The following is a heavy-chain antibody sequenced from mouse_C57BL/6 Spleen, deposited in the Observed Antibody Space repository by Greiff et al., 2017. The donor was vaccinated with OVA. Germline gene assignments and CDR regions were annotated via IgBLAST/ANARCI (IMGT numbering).Heavy chain of an antibody. J-gene: IGHJ2*01. V-gene: IGHV1-52*01. D-gene: IGHD1-1*01. CDR1: GYTFTSYW. CDR2: IDPSDSET. CDR3: ARDYYGSSYFYY. Sequence: QVQLQQSGAELVRPGSSVKLSCKASGYTFTSYWMHWVKQRPIQGLEWIGNIDPSDSETHYNQKFKDKATLTVDKSSSTAYMQLSSLTSEDSAVYYCARDYYGSSYFYYWGQGTTLTVSS.